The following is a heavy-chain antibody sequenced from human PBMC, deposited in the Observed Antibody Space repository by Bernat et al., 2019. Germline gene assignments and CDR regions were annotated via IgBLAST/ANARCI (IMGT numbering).Heavy chain of an antibody. Sequence: EVPLVESGGGLVKPGGSLRLSCGTSGFTFSGYSMNWVRQAPGKGLEWVSCISSTGSHIYYADSVKGRFTVSRDNTKNSLFLQMTSLRVEDTALYFCAREAIVAGYSMDVWGRGTTVSVS. CDR2: ISSTGSHI. D-gene: IGHD2-15*01. V-gene: IGHV3-21*05. CDR1: GFTFSGYS. J-gene: IGHJ6*03. CDR3: AREAIVAGYSMDV.